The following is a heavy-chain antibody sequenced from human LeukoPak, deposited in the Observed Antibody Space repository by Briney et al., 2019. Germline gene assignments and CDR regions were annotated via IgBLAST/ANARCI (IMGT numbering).Heavy chain of an antibody. Sequence: GGSLRLSCAASGFTFGNSWVHWVRQAPGKGQVWVSLINADGSTATYADSVKGRFTISRDNARNTLSLQMNSLTIEDTAVYYCVVVVEPPDSDGFDVWGQGTMITVSS. CDR3: VVVVEPPDSDGFDV. CDR1: GFTFGNSW. V-gene: IGHV3-74*01. J-gene: IGHJ3*01. D-gene: IGHD1-14*01. CDR2: INADGSTA.